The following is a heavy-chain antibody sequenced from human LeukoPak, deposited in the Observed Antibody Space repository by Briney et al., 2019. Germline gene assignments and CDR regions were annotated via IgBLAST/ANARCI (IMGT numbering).Heavy chain of an antibody. CDR1: GGSFSGYY. CDR3: VRGRFAPAPVY. D-gene: IGHD3-10*01. CDR2: INHSGST. J-gene: IGHJ4*02. V-gene: IGHV4-34*01. Sequence: SETLSLTCAVYGGSFSGYYWSWIRQPPGKGLEWIGEINHSGSTNYNPSLKSRVTISVDTSKNQFSLKLSSVTAADTAVYYCVRGRFAPAPVYWGQGTLVTVSS.